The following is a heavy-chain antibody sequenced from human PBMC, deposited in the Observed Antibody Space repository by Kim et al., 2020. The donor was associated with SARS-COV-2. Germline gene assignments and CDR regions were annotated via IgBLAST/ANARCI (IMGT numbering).Heavy chain of an antibody. D-gene: IGHD6-25*01. CDR3: ARAVSSAWTLRDWFDP. V-gene: IGHV4-4*02. J-gene: IGHJ5*02. CDR1: GVSMTSSNW. Sequence: SETLSLTCAVSGVSMTSSNWWSWVRQTPGKGLEWIGEISPSGSTDYNPPLKSRVTISVDKSKNQFSLNLNSVTAADTAVYYCARAVSSAWTLRDWFDPWGQGTLVTVSS. CDR2: ISPSGST.